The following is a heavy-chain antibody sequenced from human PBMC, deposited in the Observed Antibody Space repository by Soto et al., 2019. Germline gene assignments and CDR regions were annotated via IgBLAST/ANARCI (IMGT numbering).Heavy chain of an antibody. CDR2: ISGSGGST. CDR1: GLTFGSYA. CDR3: ASDGGYCYYYYMDV. D-gene: IGHD2-21*01. V-gene: IGHV3-23*01. J-gene: IGHJ6*03. Sequence: PGGSLRLSWTASGLTFGSYAMSWVRQAPGKGLEWVSAISGSGGSTYYADSVKGRFTISRDNAKNSLYLQMNSLRAEDTAVYYCASDGGYCYYYYMDVWGKGTTVTVSS.